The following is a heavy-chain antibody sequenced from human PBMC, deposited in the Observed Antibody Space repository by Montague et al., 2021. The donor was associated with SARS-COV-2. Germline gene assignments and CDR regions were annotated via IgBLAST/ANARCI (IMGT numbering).Heavy chain of an antibody. Sequence: SETLSLTCTVSGDPVSSSDHYWGWIRQPPGKGLEWLGIVYYSGYTYYNPSLKGRVTISIDASKNQFSLKLSSLTATDTAIYHCARRRLREDYFDFWGQGTLLTVSS. V-gene: IGHV4-39*01. CDR3: ARRRLREDYFDF. CDR2: VYYSGYT. D-gene: IGHD4-17*01. CDR1: GDPVSSSDHY. J-gene: IGHJ4*02.